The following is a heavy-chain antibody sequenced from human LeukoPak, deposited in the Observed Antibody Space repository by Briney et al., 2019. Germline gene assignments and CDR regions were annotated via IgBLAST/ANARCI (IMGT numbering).Heavy chain of an antibody. CDR3: ARRRDLYSGSYYPFDC. D-gene: IGHD1-26*01. J-gene: IGHJ4*02. CDR1: GGSISSYY. Sequence: PSETLSLTCTVSGGSISSYYWSWIRQPAGKGLEWIGRIYTSGSTNYNPSLKSRVTMSVDTSKNQFSLKLSSVTAADTAVYYCARRRDLYSGSYYPFDCWGQGTLVTVSS. V-gene: IGHV4-4*07. CDR2: IYTSGST.